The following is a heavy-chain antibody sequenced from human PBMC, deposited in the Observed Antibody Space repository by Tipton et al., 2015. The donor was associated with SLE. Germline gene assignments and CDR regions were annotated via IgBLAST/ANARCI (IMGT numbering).Heavy chain of an antibody. V-gene: IGHV4-34*01. J-gene: IGHJ4*02. CDR2: INHSGST. D-gene: IGHD1-26*01. CDR3: ARDQGGR. Sequence: TLSLTCAVYGGSFSNYYWSWIRQPPGKGLEWIGDINHSGSTNYNPSLKSRVTISVDTPKNQFSLKLSSVTASDTAVYYWARDQGGRWGQGTLVTVSS. CDR1: GGSFSNYY.